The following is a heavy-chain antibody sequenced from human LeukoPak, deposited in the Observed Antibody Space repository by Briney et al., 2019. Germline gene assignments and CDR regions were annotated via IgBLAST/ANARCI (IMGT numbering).Heavy chain of an antibody. V-gene: IGHV1-46*01. Sequence: ASVKVSCKASGYTFSSFYMHWVRQAPGQGLEWMGVINSNGASTNYAQKFQGRVTMTSDTSTSTVYMDLSSLRSEDTAVYYCVRERMYSSMFHLFYYWGQGTLVTVSS. CDR1: GYTFSSFY. CDR2: INSNGAST. CDR3: VRERMYSSMFHLFYY. J-gene: IGHJ4*02. D-gene: IGHD6-19*01.